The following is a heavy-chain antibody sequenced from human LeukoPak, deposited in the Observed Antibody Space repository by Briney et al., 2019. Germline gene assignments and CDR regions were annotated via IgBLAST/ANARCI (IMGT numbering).Heavy chain of an antibody. CDR2: INPNSGGT. CDR3: ARLGGYSYGFWSYYYGMDV. Sequence: ASVKVSCKASGYTFTGYYMLWVRQAPGQGLEWMGWINPNSGGTNYAQKFQGRVTMTRDTSISTAYMELSRLRSDDTAVYYCARLGGYSYGFWSYYYGMDVWGQGTTVTVSS. V-gene: IGHV1-2*02. CDR1: GYTFTGYY. J-gene: IGHJ6*02. D-gene: IGHD5-18*01.